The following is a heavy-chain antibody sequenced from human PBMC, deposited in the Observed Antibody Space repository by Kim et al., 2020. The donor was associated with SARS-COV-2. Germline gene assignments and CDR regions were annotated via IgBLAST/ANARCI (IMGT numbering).Heavy chain of an antibody. V-gene: IGHV4-39*01. Sequence: SETLSLTCTVSGGSISSSSYYWGWIRQPPGKGLEWIGSIYYSGSTYYNPSLKSRVTISVDTSKNQFSLKLSSVTAADTAVYYCARRGSYGFGPNWYFDLWGRGTLVTVSS. CDR3: ARRGSYGFGPNWYFDL. J-gene: IGHJ2*01. CDR1: GGSISSSSYY. CDR2: IYYSGST. D-gene: IGHD5-18*01.